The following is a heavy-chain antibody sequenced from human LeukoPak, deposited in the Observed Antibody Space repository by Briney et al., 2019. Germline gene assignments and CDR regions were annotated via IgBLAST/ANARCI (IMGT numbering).Heavy chain of an antibody. V-gene: IGHV1-69*13. CDR2: IIPVLGTT. CDR1: GGTFSTYA. D-gene: IGHD3-16*01. Sequence: ASVKVSCKASGGTFSTYALSWVRQAPGQGLEWMGGIIPVLGTTNYAQKFQGRVTITADESTRTLYMELSSLKSEGTAVYYCATSGGDYYYYYMDVWGKGTTVTISS. CDR3: ATSGGDYYYYYMDV. J-gene: IGHJ6*03.